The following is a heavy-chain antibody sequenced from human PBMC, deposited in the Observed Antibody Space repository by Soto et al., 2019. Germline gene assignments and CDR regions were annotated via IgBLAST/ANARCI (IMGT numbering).Heavy chain of an antibody. V-gene: IGHV4-59*01. CDR3: ARQTGYSSYFDY. J-gene: IGHJ4*02. Sequence: PSETLSLTRTVSGGSISSYYWSWIRQPPGKGLEWIGYIYYSGSTNYNPSLKSRVTISVDTSKNQFSLKLSSVTAADTAVYYCARQTGYSSYFDYWGQGTLVTVSS. D-gene: IGHD2-15*01. CDR1: GGSISSYY. CDR2: IYYSGST.